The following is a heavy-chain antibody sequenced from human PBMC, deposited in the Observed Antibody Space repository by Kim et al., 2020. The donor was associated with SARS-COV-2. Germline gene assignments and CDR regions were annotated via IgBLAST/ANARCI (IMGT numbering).Heavy chain of an antibody. CDR3: AKESSWEMKTAFDY. Sequence: GGSLRLSCAASGFTFSSYGMQWVRQAPGKGLEWVAVVSYDGNNKLYADSVKGRFTISRDNSKNTLSLQMNSLRGEDTAVYYCAKESSWEMKTAFDYWGQGTLVTVSS. D-gene: IGHD2-2*01. CDR2: VSYDGNNK. J-gene: IGHJ4*02. V-gene: IGHV3-30*18. CDR1: GFTFSSYG.